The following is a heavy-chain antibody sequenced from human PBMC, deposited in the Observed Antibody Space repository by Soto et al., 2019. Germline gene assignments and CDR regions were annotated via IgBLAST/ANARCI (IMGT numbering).Heavy chain of an antibody. Sequence: RGSLRLSCAASGFTFSTYARILVRQAPEKRLEVVSVISGSGGSTYYADSGKGRFTISRDNSKNTLYLQMNSLRAEDTAVYYCAQASITVRGVIRDSFASSGQGTLVTASS. J-gene: IGHJ4*02. CDR1: GFTFSTYA. CDR3: AQASITVRGVIRDSFAS. D-gene: IGHD3-10*01. CDR2: ISGSGGST. V-gene: IGHV3-23*01.